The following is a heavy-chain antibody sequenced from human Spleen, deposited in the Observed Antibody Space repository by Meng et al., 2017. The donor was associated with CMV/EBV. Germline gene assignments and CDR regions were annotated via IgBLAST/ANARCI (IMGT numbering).Heavy chain of an antibody. CDR1: GFTFRNYA. CDR3: ARSQDTYSSSDY. V-gene: IGHV3-21*01. CDR2: ISSGSRYI. J-gene: IGHJ4*02. Sequence: SCAASGFTFRNYAMTWVRQAPGKGLEWVASISSGSRYIYYADSLKGRFTISRDNTKNSLYLQMSSLRAEDTAVYYCARSQDTYSSSDYWGQGTLVTVSS. D-gene: IGHD5-12*01.